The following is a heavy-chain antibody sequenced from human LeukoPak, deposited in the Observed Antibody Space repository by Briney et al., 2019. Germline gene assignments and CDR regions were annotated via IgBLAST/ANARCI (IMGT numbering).Heavy chain of an antibody. Sequence: PGGSLRLSCAASGFTFSSYVMSWVRQAPGKGLEWVSGISGSGGSTYYTDSVKGRFTISRDNSKNTLYLQMNSLRAEDTALYYCAKSRNFDWLPSDYWGQGTLVTVSS. CDR3: AKSRNFDWLPSDY. D-gene: IGHD3-9*01. V-gene: IGHV3-23*01. J-gene: IGHJ4*02. CDR2: ISGSGGST. CDR1: GFTFSSYV.